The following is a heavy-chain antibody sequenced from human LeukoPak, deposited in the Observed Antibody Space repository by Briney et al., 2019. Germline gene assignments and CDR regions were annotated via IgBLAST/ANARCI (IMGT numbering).Heavy chain of an antibody. Sequence: GASVKVSCKASGYTFTSYAMNWVRQAPGQGLEWMGWINTNTGNPTYAQGFTGRFVFSLDTSVSTAYLQISSLKAEDTAVYYCARDQTVYNWNDPPDWFDPWGQGTLVTVSS. J-gene: IGHJ5*02. V-gene: IGHV7-4-1*02. CDR3: ARDQTVYNWNDPPDWFDP. D-gene: IGHD1-20*01. CDR2: INTNTGNP. CDR1: GYTFTSYA.